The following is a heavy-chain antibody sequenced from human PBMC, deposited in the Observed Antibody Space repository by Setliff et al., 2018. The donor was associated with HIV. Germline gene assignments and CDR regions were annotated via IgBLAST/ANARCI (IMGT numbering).Heavy chain of an antibody. CDR2: IYTSGNT. CDR1: GDSISSGGYY. Sequence: SETLSLTCKVSGDSISSGGYYRTWIRKPAGKGLEWVGHIYTSGNTNYNPSLKSRVSISVATSKNQFFLTLTSVTAADSAVYYCARLGEHDTGDLDVWGKGTTVTVSS. J-gene: IGHJ6*03. CDR3: ARLGEHDTGDLDV. V-gene: IGHV4-61*09. D-gene: IGHD1-1*01.